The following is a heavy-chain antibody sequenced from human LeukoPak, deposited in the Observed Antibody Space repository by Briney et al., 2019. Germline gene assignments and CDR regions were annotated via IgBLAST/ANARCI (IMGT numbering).Heavy chain of an antibody. D-gene: IGHD3-22*01. J-gene: IGHJ4*02. CDR2: IYYSGST. CDR3: ARGITMITWDVDYFDY. V-gene: IGHV4-31*03. CDR1: GGSISSGGYY. Sequence: SETLSLTCTVSGGSISSGGYYWSWIRQHPGKGLEWIGYIYYSGSTYYNPSLKSRVTISVDRSKNQFSLKLSSVTAADTAVYYCARGITMITWDVDYFDYWGQGTLVTVSS.